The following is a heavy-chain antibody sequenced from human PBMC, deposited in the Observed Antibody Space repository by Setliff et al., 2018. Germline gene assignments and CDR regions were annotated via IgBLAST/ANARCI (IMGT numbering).Heavy chain of an antibody. V-gene: IGHV4-34*01. CDR1: GGSFSGYY. CDR2: INHSGST. D-gene: IGHD2-2*01. Sequence: PSETLSLTCAVYGGSFSGYYWSWIRQPPGKGLEWIGEINHSGSTNYNPSLKSRVTISVDTSKNQVSLNLRSVTAADTAVYFCARTSTGRYFDLWGRGTLGTVSS. J-gene: IGHJ2*01. CDR3: ARTSTGRYFDL.